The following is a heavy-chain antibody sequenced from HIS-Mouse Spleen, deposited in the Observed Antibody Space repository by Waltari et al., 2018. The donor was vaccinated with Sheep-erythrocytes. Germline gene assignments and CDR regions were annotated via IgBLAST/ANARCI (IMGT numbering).Heavy chain of an antibody. D-gene: IGHD1-26*01. CDR2: IYYSGST. V-gene: IGHV4-59*08. CDR3: ARFSRPRFWPVGATAFDI. CDR1: GGSISSYY. Sequence: QVQLQESGPGLVKPSEPLSLTCTVPGGSISSYYWSWTRQPPGKGLEWIGYIYYSGSTNYNPSLKSRVTISVDTSKNQFSLKLSSVTAADTAVYYCARFSRPRFWPVGATAFDIWGQGTMVTVSS. J-gene: IGHJ3*02.